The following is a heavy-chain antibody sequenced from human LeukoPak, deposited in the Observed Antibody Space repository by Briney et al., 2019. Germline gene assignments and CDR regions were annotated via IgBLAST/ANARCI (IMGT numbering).Heavy chain of an antibody. J-gene: IGHJ5*02. Sequence: SQTLSLTCAISGDSVSSNSAAWNWIRQSPSRGLEWLGRTYYRSKWYNDYAVSVKSRITINPDTSKNQFSLQLNSVTPEDTAVYYCAREVLVRGVILEENWFDPWGQGTLVTVSS. CDR1: GDSVSSNSAA. V-gene: IGHV6-1*01. CDR2: TYYRSKWYN. D-gene: IGHD3-10*01. CDR3: AREVLVRGVILEENWFDP.